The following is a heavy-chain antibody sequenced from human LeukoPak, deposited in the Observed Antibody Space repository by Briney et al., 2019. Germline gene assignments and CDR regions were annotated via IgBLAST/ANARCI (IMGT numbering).Heavy chain of an antibody. CDR2: IYWHDET. D-gene: IGHD3-22*01. J-gene: IGHJ4*02. CDR3: AHWYYYDSSGYYQFDY. Sequence: SGPTLVNPTQTLALTCTFSGFSLSTSGVGVGWIRQPPGKALEWLAIIYWHDETHYSPSLKSRLTITKDTSKNQVVLTMTNMDPVDTATYYCAHWYYYDSSGYYQFDYWGQGTLVTVSS. CDR1: GFSLSTSGVG. V-gene: IGHV2-5*01.